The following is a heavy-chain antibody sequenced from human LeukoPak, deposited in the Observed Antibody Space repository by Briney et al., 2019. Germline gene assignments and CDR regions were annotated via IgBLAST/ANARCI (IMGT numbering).Heavy chain of an antibody. D-gene: IGHD5-18*01. V-gene: IGHV4-59*01. J-gene: IGHJ6*03. Sequence: SETLSLTCTVSGGSISSYYWNWIRQPPGKGLEWIGYIYYSGSTNYNPSLKSRVTISVDTSKNQFSLKLSSVTAADTAVYYCARGGYSYGYSYYYYMDVWGKGTTVTVFS. CDR2: IYYSGST. CDR3: ARGGYSYGYSYYYYMDV. CDR1: GGSISSYY.